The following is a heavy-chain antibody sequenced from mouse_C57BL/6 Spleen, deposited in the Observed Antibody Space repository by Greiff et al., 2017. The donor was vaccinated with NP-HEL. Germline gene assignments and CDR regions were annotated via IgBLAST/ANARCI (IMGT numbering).Heavy chain of an antibody. D-gene: IGHD1-1*01. J-gene: IGHJ4*01. V-gene: IGHV1-81*01. CDR2: IYPRSGNT. Sequence: VKLMESGAELARPGASVKLSCKASGYTFTSYGISWVKQRTGQGLEWIGEIYPRSGNTYYNEKFKGKATLTADKSSSTAYMELRSLTSEDSAVYFCARNYYYGSSYPYYAMDYWGQGTSVTVSS. CDR3: ARNYYYGSSYPYYAMDY. CDR1: GYTFTSYG.